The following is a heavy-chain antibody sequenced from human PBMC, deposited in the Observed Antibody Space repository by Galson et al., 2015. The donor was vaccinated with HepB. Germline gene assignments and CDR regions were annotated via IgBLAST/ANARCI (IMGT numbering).Heavy chain of an antibody. D-gene: IGHD1-7*01. CDR1: GFSLSTSGVG. J-gene: IGHJ2*01. CDR2: IYWDDDK. Sequence: PALVKPTQTLTLTCTFSGFSLSTSGVGVGWIRQPPGKALEWLALIYWDDDKRYSSSLKSRLTITKDTSKNQVVLIMNNIDPADTATYYCAHRRTWFFDLWGRGTLVTVSS. V-gene: IGHV2-5*02. CDR3: AHRRTWFFDL.